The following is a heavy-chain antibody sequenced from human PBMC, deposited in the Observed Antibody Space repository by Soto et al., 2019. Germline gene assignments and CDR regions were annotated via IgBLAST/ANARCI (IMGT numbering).Heavy chain of an antibody. J-gene: IGHJ3*02. D-gene: IGHD6-13*01. CDR3: TTTRPGTNVFDN. CDR1: GITFSKAW. Sequence: NPGGSLRLSCAASGITFSKAWMNWVRKAPGKGLEYIGRIRSKTDGGTTEYAAPVEGRFTVSRDDSKNTLYLQMSGLKTEDTAVYYCTTTRPGTNVFDNWGQGTLVTVSS. CDR2: IRSKTDGGTT. V-gene: IGHV3-15*01.